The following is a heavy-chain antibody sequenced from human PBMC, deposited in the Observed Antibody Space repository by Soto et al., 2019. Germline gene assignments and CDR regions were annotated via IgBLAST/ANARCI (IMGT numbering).Heavy chain of an antibody. V-gene: IGHV3-23*01. D-gene: IGHD3-16*01. Sequence: GGSLRLSCAASGFTFSTYAMSWVRQPPGKGLEWVSGISGSGGHTYYADSVKGRFTISRDNSKNTVDLQMNSLRAEDTATYYCAKDLGGLRFLLPPRGAFDIWGQGTMVTVSS. J-gene: IGHJ3*02. CDR2: ISGSGGHT. CDR1: GFTFSTYA. CDR3: AKDLGGLRFLLPPRGAFDI.